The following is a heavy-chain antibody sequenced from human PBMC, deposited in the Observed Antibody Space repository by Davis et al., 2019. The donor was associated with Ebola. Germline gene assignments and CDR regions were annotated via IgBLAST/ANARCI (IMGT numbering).Heavy chain of an antibody. J-gene: IGHJ4*02. CDR3: ARVSYDFWSGYDY. CDR2: ISAYHGNT. D-gene: IGHD3-3*01. CDR1: GYTFTTYG. Sequence: ASVKVSCKSSGYTFTTYGISWVRQAPGQGLEWMGWISAYHGNTIYAQKFQDRVTMTTDTSTRTGYMELRSLKSDDTAVYYCARVSYDFWSGYDYWGQGTLVTVSS. V-gene: IGHV1-18*01.